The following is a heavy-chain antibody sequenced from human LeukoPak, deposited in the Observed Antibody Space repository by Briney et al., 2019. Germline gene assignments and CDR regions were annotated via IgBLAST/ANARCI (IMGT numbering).Heavy chain of an antibody. D-gene: IGHD3-10*01. V-gene: IGHV3-64*01. CDR3: ARDLSGGGLDY. J-gene: IGHJ4*02. CDR1: GFTFSVSV. CDR2: ISSNGGST. Sequence: GGSVRLSCAASGFTFSVSVMHWVRQAPGKGLEYVSVISSNGGSTSYANSVKGRFTISRDNSKNTLYLQMGSLRAEDMAVYYCARDLSGGGLDYWGQGTLVTVSS.